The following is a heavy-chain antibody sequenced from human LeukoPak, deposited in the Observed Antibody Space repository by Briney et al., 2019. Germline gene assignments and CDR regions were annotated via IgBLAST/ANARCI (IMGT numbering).Heavy chain of an antibody. CDR3: ARDPQGQGPTGYYFDY. D-gene: IGHD1-14*01. V-gene: IGHV3-33*01. Sequence: GGSLRLSCAASGFTFSSYGMHWVRQAPGKGLEWVAVILYDGSNKYYADSVKGRFTISRDNSKNTLYLQMNSLRAEDTAVYYCARDPQGQGPTGYYFDYWGQGTLVTVSS. CDR1: GFTFSSYG. J-gene: IGHJ4*02. CDR2: ILYDGSNK.